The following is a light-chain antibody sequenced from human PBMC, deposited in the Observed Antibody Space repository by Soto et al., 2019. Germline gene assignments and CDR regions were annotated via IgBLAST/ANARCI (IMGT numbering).Light chain of an antibody. V-gene: IGLV1-44*01. Sequence: QSVLTQPPSASGTPGQRVTISCSGSSSNIESNTVNWYQQLPGTAPKLVIYSNYDRPSGGPDRFSGSTSGTSATLVIRGLQSEDEADYYCAALDDILNGYVFGGGTKVTVL. CDR1: SSNIESNT. CDR3: AALDDILNGYV. CDR2: SNY. J-gene: IGLJ1*01.